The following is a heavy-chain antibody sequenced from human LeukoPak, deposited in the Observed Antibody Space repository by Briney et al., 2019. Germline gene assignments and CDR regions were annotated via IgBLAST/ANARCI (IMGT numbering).Heavy chain of an antibody. D-gene: IGHD3-22*01. CDR1: GFTVSSNY. V-gene: IGHV3-66*01. J-gene: IGHJ4*02. CDR2: IYSGGST. CDR3: AKDPRYFYYDSSGYPAY. Sequence: GGSLRLSCAASGFTVSSNYMSWVRQAPGKGLEWVSVIYSGGSTYYADSVKGRFTISRDNSKNTLYLQMNSLRAEDTAVYYCAKDPRYFYYDSSGYPAYWGQGTLVTVSS.